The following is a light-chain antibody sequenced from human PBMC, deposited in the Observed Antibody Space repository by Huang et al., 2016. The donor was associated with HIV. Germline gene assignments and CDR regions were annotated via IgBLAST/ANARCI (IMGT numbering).Light chain of an antibody. J-gene: IGKJ4*01. Sequence: EIVLPQSPVPLPLSPGDRATLSCGASHNVTSRYLAWYQQKSGLAPRLFIYDTSTRATGIPDRFSGSGSGTDFTLTIDRLEPEDFAVYYCHQYGTSPLTFGGGTKVEI. CDR1: HNVTSRY. CDR2: DTS. CDR3: HQYGTSPLT. V-gene: IGKV3D-20*01.